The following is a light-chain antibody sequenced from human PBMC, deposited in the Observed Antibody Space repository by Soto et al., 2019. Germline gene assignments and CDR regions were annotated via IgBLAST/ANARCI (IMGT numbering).Light chain of an antibody. V-gene: IGKV1-33*01. CDR3: QQYDNLPFT. Sequence: SPSSLSASVGDSVTITCQASQDISNYLNWYQQKPGKAPKLLIYDASNLETGVPSRFSGSGSGTDFTFTISSLQPEDIATYYCQQYDNLPFTFGPGTKVDIK. CDR1: QDISNY. J-gene: IGKJ3*01. CDR2: DAS.